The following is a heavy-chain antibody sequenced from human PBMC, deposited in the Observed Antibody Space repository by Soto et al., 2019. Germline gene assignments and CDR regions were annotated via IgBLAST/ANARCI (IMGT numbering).Heavy chain of an antibody. V-gene: IGHV3-30-3*01. CDR1: GFTFSSYA. D-gene: IGHD3-10*01. Sequence: GGSLRLSCAASGFTFSSYAMHWVRQAPGKGLEWVAVISYDGSNKYYADSVKGRFTISRDNSKNTLYLQMNSLRAEDTAVYYCARASTYYYGSGSYYNLREDPYNWFDPWGQGTLVTVSS. CDR2: ISYDGSNK. CDR3: ARASTYYYGSGSYYNLREDPYNWFDP. J-gene: IGHJ5*02.